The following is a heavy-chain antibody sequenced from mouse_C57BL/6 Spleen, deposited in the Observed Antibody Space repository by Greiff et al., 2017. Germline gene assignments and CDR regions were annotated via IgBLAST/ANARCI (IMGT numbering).Heavy chain of an antibody. CDR2: ISGGGGNT. Sequence: EVQGVESGGGLVKPGGSLKLSCAASGFTFSSYTMSWVRQTPEKRLEWVATISGGGGNTYYPDSVKGRFTISRDNAKNTLYLQMSSLRSEDTALYYCASLYEYDEAWFAYWGQGTLVTVSA. CDR3: ASLYEYDEAWFAY. D-gene: IGHD2-4*01. J-gene: IGHJ3*01. CDR1: GFTFSSYT. V-gene: IGHV5-9*01.